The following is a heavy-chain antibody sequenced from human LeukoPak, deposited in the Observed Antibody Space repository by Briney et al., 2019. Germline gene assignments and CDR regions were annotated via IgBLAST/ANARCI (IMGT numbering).Heavy chain of an antibody. D-gene: IGHD3-3*01. CDR3: TRHADDFWSGHSHMDV. V-gene: IGHV3-73*01. CDR1: GFTFGGSA. Sequence: GGSLRLSCAASGFTFGGSAVHWVRQASGTGLDWVGRIRSKTNSYAAAYAASVKGRFTISRDDSKNTAYLQMNSLKTEDTAVYYCTRHADDFWSGHSHMDVWGKGTTVTVSS. J-gene: IGHJ6*03. CDR2: IRSKTNSYAA.